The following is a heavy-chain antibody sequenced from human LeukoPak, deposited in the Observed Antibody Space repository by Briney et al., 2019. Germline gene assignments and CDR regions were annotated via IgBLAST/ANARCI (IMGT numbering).Heavy chain of an antibody. J-gene: IGHJ5*01. CDR3: ARLKDDYIIDS. V-gene: IGHV5-51*01. CDR2: IYPGDSDT. D-gene: IGHD5-24*01. Sequence: GESLKISCKGSGYTFTSYWIGWVRQMPGKGLEWMGIIYPGDSDTRYSPSFQGQVTISADKSISTAYLQWRSLKASDTSMYYCARLKDDYIIDSWGQGTLVTVSS. CDR1: GYTFTSYW.